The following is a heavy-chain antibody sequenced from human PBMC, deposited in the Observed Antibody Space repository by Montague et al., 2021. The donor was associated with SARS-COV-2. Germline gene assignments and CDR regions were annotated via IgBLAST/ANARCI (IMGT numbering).Heavy chain of an antibody. CDR2: IYYSGST. J-gene: IGHJ4*02. Sequence: SETLSLTCTVSGGSISSSSYFWCWIRQPPGKGLEWIGSIYYSGSTYYNPSLMSRVTISVDTSKNQFSLKLSSVTAADTAVFYCARKTSRGLTIFGVVTASYCFDYWGQGTLVTVSS. CDR3: ARKTSRGLTIFGVVTASYCFDY. CDR1: GGSISSSSYF. D-gene: IGHD3-3*01. V-gene: IGHV4-39*01.